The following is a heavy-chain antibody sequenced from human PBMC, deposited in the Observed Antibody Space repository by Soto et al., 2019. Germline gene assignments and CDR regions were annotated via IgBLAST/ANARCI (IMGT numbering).Heavy chain of an antibody. J-gene: IGHJ6*02. Sequence: PGGSLRLSCAASGFTFSSYGMHWVHQAPGKGLEWVAVISYDGSNKYYADSVKGRFTISRDNSKNTLYLQMNSLRAEDTAVYYCARGGNNWNYFDYYYGMDVWGQGTTVTVSS. D-gene: IGHD1-7*01. V-gene: IGHV3-30*03. CDR3: ARGGNNWNYFDYYYGMDV. CDR2: ISYDGSNK. CDR1: GFTFSSYG.